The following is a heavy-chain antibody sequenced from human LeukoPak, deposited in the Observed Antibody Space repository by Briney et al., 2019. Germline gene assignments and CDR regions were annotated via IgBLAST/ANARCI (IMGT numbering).Heavy chain of an antibody. D-gene: IGHD6-13*01. CDR3: ARDPLSSSSFDL. V-gene: IGHV3-20*04. Sequence: RGSLRLSCAASGFTFDDYGMSWVRQAPGKGLEWVSGINWNGGSTGYADSVKGRFTISRDNAKNSLYLQMNSLRAEDTAVYYCARDPLSSSSFDLWGQGTLVTVSS. J-gene: IGHJ4*02. CDR1: GFTFDDYG. CDR2: INWNGGST.